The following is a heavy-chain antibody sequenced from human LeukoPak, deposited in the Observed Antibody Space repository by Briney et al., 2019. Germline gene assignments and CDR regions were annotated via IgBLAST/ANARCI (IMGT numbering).Heavy chain of an antibody. CDR1: DYSISSGYH. V-gene: IGHV4-38-2*01. CDR3: ARGYIGNSGRYYYYYMDV. J-gene: IGHJ6*03. D-gene: IGHD1-26*01. Sequence: PSETLSLTCAVSDYSISSGYHWGWIRPPPEKGLEWIGSISRRGSTYYSPSLKGRVTMTVDSSKNEFSLNLSSVTAADTAVYYCARGYIGNSGRYYYYYMDVWGKGTTVTVSS. CDR2: ISRRGST.